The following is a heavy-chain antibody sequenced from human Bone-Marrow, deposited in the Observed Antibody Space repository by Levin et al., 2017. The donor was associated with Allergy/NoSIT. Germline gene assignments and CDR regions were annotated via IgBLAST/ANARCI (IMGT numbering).Heavy chain of an antibody. J-gene: IGHJ6*02. CDR3: ARVGGGYCRGVNCYSYFYGMDL. Sequence: SVKVSCKASGGTFSTHPINWVRQAPGQGPEWIGRIIPITGTAHYAQKFQGRVTITADRSANIVYMELNSLTSDDTAIYYCARVGGGYCRGVNCYSYFYGMDLWGQGTTVIVSS. CDR2: IIPITGTA. V-gene: IGHV1-69*08. D-gene: IGHD2-15*01. CDR1: GGTFSTHP.